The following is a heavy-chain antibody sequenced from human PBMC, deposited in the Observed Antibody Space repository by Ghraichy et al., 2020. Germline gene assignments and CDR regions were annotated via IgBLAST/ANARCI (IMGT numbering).Heavy chain of an antibody. CDR1: GGTFSSYA. V-gene: IGHV1-69*13. J-gene: IGHJ5*02. D-gene: IGHD2-15*01. CDR2: IIPIFGTA. CDR3: ARDWSWDIVVVVAAGWFDP. Sequence: SVKVSCKASGGTFSSYAISWVRQAPGQGLEWMGGIIPIFGTANYAQKFQGRVTITADESTSTAYMELSSLRSEDTAVYYCARDWSWDIVVVVAAGWFDPWGQGTLVTVSS.